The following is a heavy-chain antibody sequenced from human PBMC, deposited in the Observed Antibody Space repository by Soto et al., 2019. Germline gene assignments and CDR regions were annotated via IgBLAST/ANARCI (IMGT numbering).Heavy chain of an antibody. V-gene: IGHV1-18*01. CDR2: ISAYNGNT. CDR3: ARALAVALIDS. CDR1: GYSFTSYG. J-gene: IGHJ4*02. D-gene: IGHD6-19*01. Sequence: ASVKVSCKASGYSFTSYGISWVRQAPGQGLEWMGWISAYNGNTKYAQKLQGRVTMTTDTSTSTAYMELRSLRSDDTAVYYCARALAVALIDSWRQGTLVTVSS.